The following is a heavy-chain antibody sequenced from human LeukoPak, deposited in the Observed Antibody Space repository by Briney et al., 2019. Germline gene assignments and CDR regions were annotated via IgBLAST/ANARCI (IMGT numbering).Heavy chain of an antibody. Sequence: PGGSLRLSCPASGFTFSDSAMHWVRQASGKGLEWVGRIRSKTHTYATAYAASVKGRFTISRDDSRNTAYLQMNSLKTEDTAVYYCTKFWIGIVGPSGGYWGQGTLVTVSS. D-gene: IGHD1-26*01. V-gene: IGHV3-73*01. CDR1: GFTFSDSA. CDR2: IRSKTHTYAT. CDR3: TKFWIGIVGPSGGY. J-gene: IGHJ4*02.